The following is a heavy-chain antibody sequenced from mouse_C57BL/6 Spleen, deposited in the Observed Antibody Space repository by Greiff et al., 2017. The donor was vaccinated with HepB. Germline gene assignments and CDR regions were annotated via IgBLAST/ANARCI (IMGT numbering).Heavy chain of an antibody. CDR1: GFSLTSYG. J-gene: IGHJ2*01. CDR2: IWSGGST. D-gene: IGHD1-1*01. Sequence: QVQLKESGPGLVQPSQSLSITCTVSGFSLTSYGVHWVRQSPGKGLEWLGVIWSGGSTDYNAAFISRLSISKDNSKSQVFFKMNSLQADDTAIYYCARAFYYYGSNYFDYWGQGTTLTVSS. CDR3: ARAFYYYGSNYFDY. V-gene: IGHV2-2*01.